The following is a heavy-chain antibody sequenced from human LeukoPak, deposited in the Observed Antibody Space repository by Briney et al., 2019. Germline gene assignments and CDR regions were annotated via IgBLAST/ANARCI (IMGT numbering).Heavy chain of an antibody. J-gene: IGHJ4*02. CDR3: ARSILTGYLLDY. D-gene: IGHD3-9*01. CDR1: GFTFSSYS. V-gene: IGHV3-21*01. CDR2: ISGSSSYI. Sequence: PGGSLRLSCAASGFTFSSYSMNWVRQAPGKGLEWVSSISGSSSYIYYADSVKGRFTISRDNAKNSLYLQMNSLRAEDTAVYYCARSILTGYLLDYWGQGTLVTVSS.